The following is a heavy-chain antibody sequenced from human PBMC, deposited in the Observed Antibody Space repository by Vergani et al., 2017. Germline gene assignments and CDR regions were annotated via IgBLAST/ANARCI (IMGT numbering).Heavy chain of an antibody. J-gene: IGHJ4*02. V-gene: IGHV3-9*01. CDR3: AREVLNGILNLDYFDY. Sequence: EVQLVESGGGLVQPGRSLRLSCAASGFTLDDYAMHWVRQAPGKGLEWVSGISWNSGSIGYADSVRGRFTISRDNAKNSLYLQMNSLRAEDTAVYYCAREVLNGILNLDYFDYWGQGTLVTVSS. D-gene: IGHD3-9*01. CDR2: ISWNSGSI. CDR1: GFTLDDYA.